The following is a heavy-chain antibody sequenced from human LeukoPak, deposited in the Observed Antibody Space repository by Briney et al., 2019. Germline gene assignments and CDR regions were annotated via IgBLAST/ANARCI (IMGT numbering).Heavy chain of an antibody. V-gene: IGHV4-30-2*01. CDR2: IYHSGSS. J-gene: IGHJ6*04. CDR1: GGSISSGGYS. CDR3: ARDYYGLDV. Sequence: IPSETLSLTCAVSGGSISSGGYSWSWIRQPPGKGLEWIGYIYHSGSSYYNPSLKSRVTISVDRSKNQFSLKLSSVTAAGTAVYYGARDYYGLDVWGKGTTVTVSS.